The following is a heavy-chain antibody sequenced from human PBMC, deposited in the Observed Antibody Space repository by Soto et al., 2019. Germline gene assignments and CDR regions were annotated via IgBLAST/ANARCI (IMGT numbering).Heavy chain of an antibody. CDR2: IYYSGST. D-gene: IGHD3-3*01. CDR3: ARVGYDFWSGYSNWFDP. CDR1: VGSIISGGYY. Sequence: SETLSLTCTFSVGSIISGGYYWSWIRQHPGKGLEWIGYIYYSGSTYYNPSLKSRVTISVDTSKNQFSLKLSSVTAADTAVYYCARVGYDFWSGYSNWFDPWGQGTLVTVSS. V-gene: IGHV4-31*03. J-gene: IGHJ5*02.